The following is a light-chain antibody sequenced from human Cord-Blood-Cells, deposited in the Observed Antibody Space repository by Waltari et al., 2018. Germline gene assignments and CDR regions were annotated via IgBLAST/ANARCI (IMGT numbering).Light chain of an antibody. J-gene: IGKJ4*01. Sequence: EIVLTQSPGTLSLSPGERATLSCRASQSVSSSYLVWYQQKPGQAPRLLIYGASSRATGIPDRFSGSGSGTDFTLTISRLEPEDFAVYYCQQYGSSPFGGGTKVEIK. V-gene: IGKV3-20*01. CDR1: QSVSSSY. CDR2: GAS. CDR3: QQYGSSP.